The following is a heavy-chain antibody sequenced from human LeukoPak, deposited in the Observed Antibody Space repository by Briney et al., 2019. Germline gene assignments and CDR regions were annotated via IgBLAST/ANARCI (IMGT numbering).Heavy chain of an antibody. V-gene: IGHV5-51*01. D-gene: IGHD3-22*01. CDR1: GYSFTSYW. Sequence: GESLKISCKGSGYSFTSYWIGWVRQMPGKGLEWMGIIYPGDSDTRYSPSFQGLVTISADKSISTAYLQWSSLKASDTAMYYCARPVYYDSSGYYFDDAFDIWGQGTMVTVSS. J-gene: IGHJ3*02. CDR2: IYPGDSDT. CDR3: ARPVYYDSSGYYFDDAFDI.